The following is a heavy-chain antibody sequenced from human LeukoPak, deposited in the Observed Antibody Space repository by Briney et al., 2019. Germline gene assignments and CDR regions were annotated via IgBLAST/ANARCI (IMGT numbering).Heavy chain of an antibody. CDR2: IKTDGSIT. J-gene: IGHJ4*02. Sequence: GGSLRLSCAASGFSFSVCWMHWVRQAPGKGPVWVSRIKTDGSITDYADFVKGRFTISRDNAKNSLYLQMNSLRAEDTALYYCARGVSILWWRLDYWGQGTLVTVSS. D-gene: IGHD2-21*02. CDR1: GFSFSVCW. CDR3: ARGVSILWWRLDY. V-gene: IGHV3-74*01.